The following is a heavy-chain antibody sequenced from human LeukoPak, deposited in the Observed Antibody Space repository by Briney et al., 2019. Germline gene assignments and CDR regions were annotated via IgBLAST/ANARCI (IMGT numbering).Heavy chain of an antibody. D-gene: IGHD3-3*01. V-gene: IGHV3-23*01. CDR3: LGDFWSGSKWFDP. CDR1: GFTFRSYA. Sequence: GGSLRLSCAASGFTFRSYAMSWVRQAPGKGLEWVSAISGSGGSTYYADSVKGRFTISRDNSKNTLYLQMNSLRAEDTAVYYCLGDFWSGSKWFDPWGQGTLVTVSS. J-gene: IGHJ5*02. CDR2: ISGSGGST.